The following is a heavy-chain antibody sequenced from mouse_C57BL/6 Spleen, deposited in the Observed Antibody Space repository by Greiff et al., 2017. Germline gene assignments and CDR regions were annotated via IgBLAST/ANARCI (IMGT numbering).Heavy chain of an antibody. CDR3: ARRGNYGAMDY. D-gene: IGHD2-1*01. Sequence: VQGVESGPELVKPGASVKISCKASGYAFSSSWMNWVKQRPGKGLEWIGRIYPGDGDTNYNGKFKGKATLTADKSSSTAYMQLSSLTSEDSAVYFCARRGNYGAMDYWGQGTSVTVSS. CDR1: GYAFSSSW. CDR2: IYPGDGDT. J-gene: IGHJ4*01. V-gene: IGHV1-82*01.